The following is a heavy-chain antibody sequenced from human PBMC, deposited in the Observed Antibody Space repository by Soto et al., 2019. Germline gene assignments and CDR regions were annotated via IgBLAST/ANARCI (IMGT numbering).Heavy chain of an antibody. D-gene: IGHD6-19*01. CDR1: GFTFSSYG. V-gene: IGHV3-30*18. CDR2: ISYDGSNK. Sequence: GXSLRLSCVASGFTFSSYGMHCVRQAPGKGLEWVAVISYDGSNKYYADSVKGRFTISRDNSKNTLYLQMNSLRAEDTAVYYCAKEGSGWLYYFDYWGQGTLVTVSS. CDR3: AKEGSGWLYYFDY. J-gene: IGHJ4*02.